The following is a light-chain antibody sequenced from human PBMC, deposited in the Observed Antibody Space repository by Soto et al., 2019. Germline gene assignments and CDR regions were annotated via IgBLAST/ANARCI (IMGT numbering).Light chain of an antibody. Sequence: DIQMTQSPSSLSASVGDRVTITCRASQSIANYLNWYQQKPGTAPKLLIFAASSLQSGVPSRLSGSGSGTDFTLTISSLQPEDFATYYCQQSFSPLLTFGGGTKVDIK. J-gene: IGKJ4*01. CDR2: AAS. V-gene: IGKV1-39*01. CDR3: QQSFSPLLT. CDR1: QSIANY.